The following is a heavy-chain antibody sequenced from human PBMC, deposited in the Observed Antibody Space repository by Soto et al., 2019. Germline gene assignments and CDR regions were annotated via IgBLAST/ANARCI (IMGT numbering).Heavy chain of an antibody. Sequence: SQTLSLTCAISGDSVSSNNAAWNWIRQSPSRGLEWLGRTYYRSKWYSDYSLSVKSRITINPDTSKDQFSLQLNSVTPEDTALFYCAKAKKYTRSPVMAVWGKGTTVTVSS. J-gene: IGHJ6*04. CDR1: GDSVSSNNAA. D-gene: IGHD6-6*01. CDR2: TYYRSKWYS. CDR3: AKAKKYTRSPVMAV. V-gene: IGHV6-1*01.